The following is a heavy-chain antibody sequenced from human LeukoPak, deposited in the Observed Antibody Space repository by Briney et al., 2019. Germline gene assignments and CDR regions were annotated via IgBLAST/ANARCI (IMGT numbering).Heavy chain of an antibody. J-gene: IGHJ4*02. D-gene: IGHD6-19*01. CDR1: GFTFSSYW. Sequence: GGSLRLSCAASGFTFSSYWMHWVRQAPGKGLVWVSRINSDGITTSYADSVKGRLTISRDNAKNTLYLQMNSLRAEDTAVYYCARDMVAGGPDYWGQGTLVTVSS. V-gene: IGHV3-74*01. CDR3: ARDMVAGGPDY. CDR2: INSDGITT.